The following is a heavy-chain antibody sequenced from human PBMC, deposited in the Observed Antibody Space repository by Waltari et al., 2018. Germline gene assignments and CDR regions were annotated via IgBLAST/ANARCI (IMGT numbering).Heavy chain of an antibody. Sequence: QVQLVESGGGVVQPGGSLRLSCAASGFTFSSYGMHWVRQAPGKGLEWVAFIRYDGSNKYYADSVKGRFTISRDNSKNTLYLQMNSLRAEDTAVYYCAKTPAAYSSGWYDVGFFDYWGQGTLVTVSS. V-gene: IGHV3-30*02. CDR2: IRYDGSNK. CDR3: AKTPAAYSSGWYDVGFFDY. CDR1: GFTFSSYG. D-gene: IGHD6-19*01. J-gene: IGHJ4*02.